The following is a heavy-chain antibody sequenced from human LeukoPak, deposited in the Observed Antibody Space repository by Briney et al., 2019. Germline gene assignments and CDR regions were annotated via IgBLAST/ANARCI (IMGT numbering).Heavy chain of an antibody. J-gene: IGHJ5*02. CDR3: ARLNMISEFDP. V-gene: IGHV3-48*03. Sequence: GGSLRLSCAASGFTFSSYEMNWVRQAPGKGLEWVSYISSSGSTIYYAHSVKGRFTISRDNAKNSLYLQMNSLRAEDTAVYYCARLNMISEFDPWGQGTLVTVSS. CDR1: GFTFSSYE. CDR2: ISSSGSTI. D-gene: IGHD3-22*01.